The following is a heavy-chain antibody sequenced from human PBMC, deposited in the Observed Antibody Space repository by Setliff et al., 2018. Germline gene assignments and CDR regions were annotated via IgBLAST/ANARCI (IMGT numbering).Heavy chain of an antibody. J-gene: IGHJ6*02. CDR2: IYHSGST. CDR1: GYSIGSGYY. D-gene: IGHD3-22*01. Sequence: PETLSLTCTVSGYSIGSGYYWGWIRQRPGKELEWIGSIYHSGSTYYNPSLKIRVTISEDTSKNQFSLNLSSMTAADTAVYYWARAPGSGYYSRVPYGMDVWGQGTTVTVSS. V-gene: IGHV4-38-2*02. CDR3: ARAPGSGYYSRVPYGMDV.